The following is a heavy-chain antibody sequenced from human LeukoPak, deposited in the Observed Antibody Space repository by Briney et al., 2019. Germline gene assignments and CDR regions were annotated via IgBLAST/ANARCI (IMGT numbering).Heavy chain of an antibody. Sequence: SETLSLTCAVYGGSFSGDYWSWIRQPPGKGLEWIGEINHSGSTNYNPSLKSRVTISVDTSKNQFSLKLSSVTAADTAVYYCARRGYYGSGSRNWFDPWGQGTLVTVSS. CDR3: ARRGYYGSGSRNWFDP. V-gene: IGHV4-34*01. CDR2: INHSGST. J-gene: IGHJ5*02. D-gene: IGHD3-10*01. CDR1: GGSFSGDY.